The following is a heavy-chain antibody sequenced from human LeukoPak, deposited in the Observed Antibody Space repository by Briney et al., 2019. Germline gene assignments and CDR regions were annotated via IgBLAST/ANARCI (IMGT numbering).Heavy chain of an antibody. V-gene: IGHV4-30-4*01. Sequence: SQTLSLTCTVSGGSISSGDYYWSWIRQPPGKGLEWIGYTYYSGSTYYNPSLKNRVSISVDTSKNQFSLNLSSVTAADTAVYYCARPYYYDSRIDPWGQGALVTVSS. CDR1: GGSISSGDYY. D-gene: IGHD3-22*01. J-gene: IGHJ5*02. CDR3: ARPYYYDSRIDP. CDR2: TYYSGST.